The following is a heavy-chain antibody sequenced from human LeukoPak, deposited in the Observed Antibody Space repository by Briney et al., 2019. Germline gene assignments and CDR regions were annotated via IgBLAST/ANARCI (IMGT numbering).Heavy chain of an antibody. CDR3: AREFGIGGYCSSACFMDV. V-gene: IGHV1-69*01. J-gene: IGHJ6*03. CDR1: GCTFSSYA. CDR2: IIPIFGTA. Sequence: AAVSVSCKASGCTFSSYAISWVRPAPGQGLEWMGGIIPIFGTANYAQKFQGRVTITADESTSTAYMELSSLRSEDTAVYFCAREFGIGGYCSSACFMDVWGKGTTVTVSS. D-gene: IGHD2-2*01.